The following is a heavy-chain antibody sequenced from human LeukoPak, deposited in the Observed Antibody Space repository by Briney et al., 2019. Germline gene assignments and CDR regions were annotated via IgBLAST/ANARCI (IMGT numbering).Heavy chain of an antibody. J-gene: IGHJ4*02. CDR1: GFTFSSYG. CDR3: AKGSSYYDILTGIDY. CDR2: ISYDGSNK. Sequence: PGGSLRLSCAASGFTFSSYGMHWVRQAPGKGLEWVAVISYDGSNKYYADSVKGRFTISRDNSKNTLYLQMNSLRAEDTAVYYCAKGSSYYDILTGIDYWGQGTLVTVSS. V-gene: IGHV3-30*18. D-gene: IGHD3-9*01.